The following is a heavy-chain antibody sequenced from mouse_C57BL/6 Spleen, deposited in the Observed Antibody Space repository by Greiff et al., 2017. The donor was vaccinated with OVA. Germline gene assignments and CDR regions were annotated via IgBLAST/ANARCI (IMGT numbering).Heavy chain of an antibody. CDR1: GYTFTSYW. D-gene: IGHD2-4*01. Sequence: VQLQQPGTELVKPGASVKLSCKASGYTFTSYWMHWVKQRPGQGLEWIGNINPSNGGTNYNEKFKSKATLTVDKSSSTAYMQLSSLTSEDSAVYYCARSLYDYDVPFAYWGQGTLVTVSA. J-gene: IGHJ3*01. V-gene: IGHV1-53*01. CDR2: INPSNGGT. CDR3: ARSLYDYDVPFAY.